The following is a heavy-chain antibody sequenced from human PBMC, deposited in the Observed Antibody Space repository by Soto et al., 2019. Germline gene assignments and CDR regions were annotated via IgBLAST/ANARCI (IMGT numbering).Heavy chain of an antibody. V-gene: IGHV5-51*01. Sequence: GESLKISCVGSGFSFSRYTVGWVRQVPGKGLEWMGVIHPGDSDTIYSPSFQGQVTISADKSISTAYLQWSSLKASDTAMYYCTLSYGDSYYYYYGMDVLGQGTTVTVSS. CDR3: TLSYGDSYYYYYGMDV. CDR1: GFSFSRYT. CDR2: IHPGDSDT. D-gene: IGHD4-17*01. J-gene: IGHJ6*02.